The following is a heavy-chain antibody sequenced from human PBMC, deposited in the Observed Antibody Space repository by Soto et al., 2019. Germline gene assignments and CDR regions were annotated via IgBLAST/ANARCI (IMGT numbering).Heavy chain of an antibody. J-gene: IGHJ4*02. Sequence: EVQLVESRGGLVQPGESLRLSCAASEFTFSSFNMHWVRQAPGKGLEWVSYISASSTTVYYGDSVKGRFTISRDNAKNSLYLQMNSLRDEDTAVYYCARIYRRDGNKYADYWGQGTLVTVSS. V-gene: IGHV3-48*02. D-gene: IGHD3-16*02. CDR2: ISASSTTV. CDR3: ARIYRRDGNKYADY. CDR1: EFTFSSFN.